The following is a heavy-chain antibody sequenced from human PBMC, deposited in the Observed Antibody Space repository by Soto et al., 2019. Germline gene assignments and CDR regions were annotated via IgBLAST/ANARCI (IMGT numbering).Heavy chain of an antibody. V-gene: IGHV4-34*01. J-gene: IGHJ4*02. CDR1: GGSFSGYY. D-gene: IGHD1-7*01. CDR3: ARGALLRWNYARGYGY. Sequence: SETLSLTCAVYGGSFSGYYWSWIRQPPGKGLEWIGEINHSGSTNYNPSLKSRVTISVDTSKNQFSLKLSSVTAADTAVYYCARGALLRWNYARGYGYWGQGTLVTVSS. CDR2: INHSGST.